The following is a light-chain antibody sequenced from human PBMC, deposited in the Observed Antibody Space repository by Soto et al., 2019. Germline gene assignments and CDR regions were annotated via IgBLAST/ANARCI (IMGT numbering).Light chain of an antibody. J-gene: IGKJ1*01. CDR3: QQYVRPPCT. CDR2: ASS. V-gene: IGKV3-20*01. CDR1: QSVTSDY. Sequence: SVLTQSPGTLSLSPGERATLSCGASQSVTSDYLAWYQQNPGHAPRLLIPASSSRATGIPDRFSGSGSGTDFTLTISLLDPEYFAVYYCQQYVRPPCTFGQGTKVDI.